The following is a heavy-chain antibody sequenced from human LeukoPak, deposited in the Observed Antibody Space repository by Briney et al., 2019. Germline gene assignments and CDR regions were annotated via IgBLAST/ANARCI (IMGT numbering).Heavy chain of an antibody. V-gene: IGHV3-23*01. D-gene: IGHD3-22*01. Sequence: GGSLRLSCVASGFTFSNYAVSWVRQAPGKGPEWVSPISGGSTSSYYADSVKGRFTISRDNSKNTLYLQMNSLRAEDTAVYYCARDAYYDSTGLSAFDIWGQGTMVTVSS. J-gene: IGHJ3*02. CDR3: ARDAYYDSTGLSAFDI. CDR1: GFTFSNYA. CDR2: ISGGSTSS.